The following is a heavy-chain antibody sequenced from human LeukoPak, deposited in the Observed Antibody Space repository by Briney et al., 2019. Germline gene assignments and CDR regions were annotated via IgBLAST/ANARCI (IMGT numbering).Heavy chain of an antibody. CDR3: ARRAGDYSHPYDY. V-gene: IGHV3-33*08. J-gene: IGHJ4*02. D-gene: IGHD3-22*01. Sequence: GGSLRLSYAASGFTFSSYGMHWVRQAPGKGLEWVAFIRYDGSNKYYADSVKGRFTISRDNSKNTVHLQMNSLRAEDTAMYYCARRAGDYSHPYDYWGQGTLVTVSS. CDR2: IRYDGSNK. CDR1: GFTFSSYG.